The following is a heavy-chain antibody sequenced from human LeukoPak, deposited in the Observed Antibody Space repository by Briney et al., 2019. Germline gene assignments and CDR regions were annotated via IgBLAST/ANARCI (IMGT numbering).Heavy chain of an antibody. CDR2: INPNSGGT. Sequence: ASVKVSCKASGYTFTGYYMHWVRQPPGQGLEWMGWINPNSGGTNYAQKFQGRVTMTRDTSISTAYMELSRLRSDDTAVYYCARSTRIRNWFDPWGQGTLVTVSS. CDR1: GYTFTGYY. J-gene: IGHJ5*02. CDR3: ARSTRIRNWFDP. V-gene: IGHV1-2*02.